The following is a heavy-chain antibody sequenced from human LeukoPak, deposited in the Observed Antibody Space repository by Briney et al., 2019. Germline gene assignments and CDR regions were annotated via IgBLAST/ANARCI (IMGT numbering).Heavy chain of an antibody. V-gene: IGHV4-4*09. CDR1: GVSMSAFQ. D-gene: IGHD2-8*01. Sequence: SSETLSLTCTVSGVSMSAFQWSWVWQSPEKGLEWIGCVNTKGETNYNPSLKSRVITSVDTSKSQFSLRLTSVTAADTAVYYCATSNDAKIAPFDHWGQGALVTVSS. J-gene: IGHJ4*02. CDR2: VNTKGET. CDR3: ATSNDAKIAPFDH.